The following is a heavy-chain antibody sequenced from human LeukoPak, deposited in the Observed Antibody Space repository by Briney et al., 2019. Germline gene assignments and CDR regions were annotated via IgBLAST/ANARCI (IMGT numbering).Heavy chain of an antibody. CDR1: GGSFSGYF. CDR2: INHSGST. V-gene: IGHV4-34*10. J-gene: IGHJ4*02. CDR3: AREFSGTSIAARVFDS. Sequence: SETLSLTCAVYGGSFSGYFWSWIRLPPGKGLEWIGEINHSGSTNYNPSLKSRVTMSVDTSKNQFSLKLSSVTAADTAIYYCAREFSGTSIAARVFDSWGQGTLVTVSS. D-gene: IGHD6-6*01.